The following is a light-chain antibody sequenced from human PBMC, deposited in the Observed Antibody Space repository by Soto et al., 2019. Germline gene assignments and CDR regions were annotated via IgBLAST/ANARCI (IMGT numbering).Light chain of an antibody. Sequence: DIQMTQSPSSLSASVGDRVTITCRASQNIDKYLSWYQQKPRKAPKLLMYATSTLESGVPPRFSGSRSGTEFTLTISSLESEDFATYYCQQSYSSPTFGQGTKVEI. CDR2: ATS. J-gene: IGKJ1*01. CDR3: QQSYSSPT. V-gene: IGKV1-39*01. CDR1: QNIDKY.